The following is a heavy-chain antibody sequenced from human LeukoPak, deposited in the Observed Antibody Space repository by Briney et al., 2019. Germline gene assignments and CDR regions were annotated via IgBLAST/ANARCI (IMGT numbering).Heavy chain of an antibody. CDR2: VYYSGDS. CDR1: GGSISSPDYF. J-gene: IGHJ1*01. CDR3: AREARYYDSSGYFQH. V-gene: IGHV4-39*07. Sequence: SETLSLTCTVSGGSISSPDYFWAWIRQAPGQGLEWIGTVYYSGDSYYNPSLKSRVTISEDTSKNHFSLKLRSVTVADTAVYYCAREARYYDSSGYFQHWGQGTLVTVSS. D-gene: IGHD3-22*01.